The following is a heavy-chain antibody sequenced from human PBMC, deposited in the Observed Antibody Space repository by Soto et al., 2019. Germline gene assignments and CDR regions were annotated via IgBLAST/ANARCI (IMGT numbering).Heavy chain of an antibody. CDR2: INRDGSER. CDR1: GFPFSSYW. CDR3: TRAPDSSGSYYYFDY. D-gene: IGHD3-22*01. J-gene: IGHJ4*02. V-gene: IGHV3-7*03. Sequence: EVQLVESGGGLVQPGGSMRLSCAASGFPFSSYWMSWVRQAPGKGLQWVANINRDGSERYYVDSLKGRFTISRDNAENSLYLQMNSLRYEDTAVYSCTRAPDSSGSYYYFDYWGQGTLVTVSS.